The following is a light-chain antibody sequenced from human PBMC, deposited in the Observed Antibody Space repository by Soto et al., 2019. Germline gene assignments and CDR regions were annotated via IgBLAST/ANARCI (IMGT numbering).Light chain of an antibody. CDR2: AAS. CDR1: EGISSY. V-gene: IGKV1-8*01. J-gene: IGKJ1*01. Sequence: AIRMTQSPSAFSASTGDRVTITCRASEGISSYLAWYQQKPGKSPKLLIYAASTLQSGVPSRFSGGGSGTDFTLTISSLQPEDFASYCCQLTYSTLWRFGQ. CDR3: QLTYSTLWR.